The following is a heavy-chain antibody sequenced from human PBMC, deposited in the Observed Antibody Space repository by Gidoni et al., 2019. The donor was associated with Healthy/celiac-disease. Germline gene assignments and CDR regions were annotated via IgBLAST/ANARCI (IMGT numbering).Heavy chain of an antibody. CDR1: GGSISSSSYY. CDR2: IYYSGST. J-gene: IGHJ6*02. CDR3: ARLRFDYYYYYGMDV. D-gene: IGHD3-3*01. Sequence: QLQLQESGPGLVKPSETLSLTCTVPGGSISSSSYYWGWIRQPPGKGLEWIGSIYYSGSTYYNPSLKSRVTISVDTSKNQFSLKLSSVTAADTAVYYCARLRFDYYYYYGMDVWGQGTTVTVSS. V-gene: IGHV4-39*01.